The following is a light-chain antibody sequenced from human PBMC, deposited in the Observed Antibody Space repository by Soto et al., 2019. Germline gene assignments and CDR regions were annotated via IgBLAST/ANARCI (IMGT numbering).Light chain of an antibody. V-gene: IGLV1-40*01. CDR3: HSYDSCLSYFWV. Sequence: QSVLTQPPSVSGAPGQRVTISCTGSSSNIGAGFDVHWYQQLPRTAPKLLIYGNTNRPSGVPDRFSGSKSGTSASLAITGLQAEDEADYYCHSYDSCLSYFWVFGGGTKVTVL. CDR2: GNT. CDR1: SSNIGAGFD. J-gene: IGLJ3*02.